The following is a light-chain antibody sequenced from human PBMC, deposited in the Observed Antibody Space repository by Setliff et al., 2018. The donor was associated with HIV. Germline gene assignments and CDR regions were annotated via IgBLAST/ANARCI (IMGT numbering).Light chain of an antibody. CDR1: SSDVGGYNY. Sequence: QSVLAQPASVSGSPGQSITISCTGTSSDVGGYNYVSWYQQHPGKAPTLMIYDVSNRPSGVSNRFSGYKSGNTASLIISGLQAEDEADYYCSSYTNSGTLDVVLGGGTKVTVL. J-gene: IGLJ2*01. CDR3: SSYTNSGTLDVV. V-gene: IGLV2-14*03. CDR2: DVS.